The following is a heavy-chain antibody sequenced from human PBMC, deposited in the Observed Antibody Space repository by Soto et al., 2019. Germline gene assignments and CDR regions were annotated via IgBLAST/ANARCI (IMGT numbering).Heavy chain of an antibody. CDR3: AKRSGYYFDS. CDR2: ISYDETNK. Sequence: QVQLVESGGGVVQPGRSLRLSCAASGFTFSTYGRHWVRQAPGKGLEWVAVISYDETNKYYVDSVKGRFTISRDNSKNTLYLEMSSLRAEDTSIYYCAKRSGYYFDSWGQGTLVTVSS. D-gene: IGHD3-3*01. CDR1: GFTFSTYG. V-gene: IGHV3-30*18. J-gene: IGHJ4*02.